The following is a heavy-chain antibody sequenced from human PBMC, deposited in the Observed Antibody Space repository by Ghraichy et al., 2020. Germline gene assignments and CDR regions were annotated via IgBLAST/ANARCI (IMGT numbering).Heavy chain of an antibody. Sequence: SQTLSLTCTVSGGSISSGGHFWGWIRQPPGMGLEWIGSIYYSGSTYYSPSLKSRVTISVDTSKNQFSLKLSSVTAADTAVYYCARRAQGPVYYSYYYMDVWGKGTTVTVSS. J-gene: IGHJ6*03. D-gene: IGHD2-8*01. CDR1: GGSISSGGHF. CDR3: ARRAQGPVYYSYYYMDV. V-gene: IGHV4-39*01. CDR2: IYYSGST.